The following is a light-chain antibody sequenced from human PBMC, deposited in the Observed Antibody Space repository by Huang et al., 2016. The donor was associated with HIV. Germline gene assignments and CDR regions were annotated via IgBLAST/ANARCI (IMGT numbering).Light chain of an antibody. V-gene: IGKV3-11*01. CDR2: DAS. CDR3: QQRSNWSFA. Sequence: EIVLTQSPATLSLSPGERATLSCRASQSVSSYLAWYQHKPGQDPRLLIYDASNRATGMPARFSGSVSGTDFTLTISSLEPEDFAVYYCQQRSNWSFAFGPGTKVDIK. J-gene: IGKJ3*01. CDR1: QSVSSY.